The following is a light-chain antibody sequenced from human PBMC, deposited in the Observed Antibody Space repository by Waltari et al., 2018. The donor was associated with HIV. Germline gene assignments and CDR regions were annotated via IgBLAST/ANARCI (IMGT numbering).Light chain of an antibody. CDR1: SSHIGSNT. Sequence: QSVLTQPPSASGTPGQRVTISCSGSSSHIGSNTVTWYQQLPGTSPKLLIYYNNQRPSAGPDLCAGSKAGTSASLAISGRQAEDEADYYCAAWDDSLMGVFGGGTRRTVL. CDR3: AAWDDSLMGV. CDR2: YNN. V-gene: IGLV1-44*01. J-gene: IGLJ3*02.